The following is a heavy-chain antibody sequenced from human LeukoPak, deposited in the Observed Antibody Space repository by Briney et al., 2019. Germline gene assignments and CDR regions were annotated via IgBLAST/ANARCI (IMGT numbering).Heavy chain of an antibody. CDR3: ARDCGLVRRYYYYGMDV. CDR1: GGSISSGGYS. V-gene: IGHV4-30-2*01. CDR2: IYHSGST. J-gene: IGHJ6*02. Sequence: PSETLSLTCAVSGGSISSGGYSWSWIRQPPGKGLEWIGYIYHSGSTYYNPSLKSRVTISVDTSKNQFSPKLSSVTAADTAVYYCARDCGLVRRYYYYGMDVWGQGTTVTVSS. D-gene: IGHD6-19*01.